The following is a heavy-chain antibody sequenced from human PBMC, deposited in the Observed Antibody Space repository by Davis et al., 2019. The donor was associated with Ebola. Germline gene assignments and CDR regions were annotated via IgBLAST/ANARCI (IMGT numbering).Heavy chain of an antibody. CDR1: GGSISSSSYY. Sequence: PSETLSLTCTVSGGSISSSSYYWGWIRQPPGKGLEWIGSIYYSGSTYYNPSLKSRVTISVDTSKNQFSLKLSSVTAADTAVYYCARHSDDYGDYFSYWGQGTLVTVSS. D-gene: IGHD4-17*01. J-gene: IGHJ4*02. V-gene: IGHV4-39*01. CDR3: ARHSDDYGDYFSY. CDR2: IYYSGST.